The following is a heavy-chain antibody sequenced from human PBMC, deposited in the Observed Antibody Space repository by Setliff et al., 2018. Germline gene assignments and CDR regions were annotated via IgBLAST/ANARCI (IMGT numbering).Heavy chain of an antibody. J-gene: IGHJ6*03. Sequence: KPSETLSLTCTVSGASTSTYYWSWIRQPAGKGLEWIGHIYIGGSANYNPSLKSRVTMSIDTSKNQFSLKLNSVTAADMAVYYCAREQWLDPPGYYYMDVWAKGTTVTVSS. V-gene: IGHV4-4*07. CDR3: AREQWLDPPGYYYMDV. CDR2: IYIGGSA. D-gene: IGHD6-19*01. CDR1: GASTSTYY.